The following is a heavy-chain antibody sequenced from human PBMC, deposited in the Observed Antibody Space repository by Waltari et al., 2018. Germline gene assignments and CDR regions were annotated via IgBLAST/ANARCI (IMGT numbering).Heavy chain of an antibody. CDR2: VNRNSGNK. D-gene: IGHD5-12*01. Sequence: VQLVQSGAAVKKPGVAVTACCNASGYTFTSYDINWVRPATGQGLEWMGWVNRNSGNKGYEQKFQGRVTMTRNTSISTAYMELSSVRSEETAVYYCARVATGIIDYWGQGTLVTVSS. CDR1: GYTFTSYD. CDR3: ARVATGIIDY. J-gene: IGHJ4*02. V-gene: IGHV1-8*02.